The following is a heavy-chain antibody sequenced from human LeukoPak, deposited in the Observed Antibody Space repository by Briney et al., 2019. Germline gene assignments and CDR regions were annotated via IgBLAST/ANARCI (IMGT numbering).Heavy chain of an antibody. Sequence: SVKVSCKASGGTFSSYAISWVRQAPGQGLEWMGGIIPIFGTANYAQKFQDRVTITTDESTSTAYMELSSLRSEDTAVYYCASRFCTYYYDSSGCGGLDYWGQGTLVTVSS. V-gene: IGHV1-69*05. D-gene: IGHD3-22*01. J-gene: IGHJ4*02. CDR2: IIPIFGTA. CDR1: GGTFSSYA. CDR3: ASRFCTYYYDSSGCGGLDY.